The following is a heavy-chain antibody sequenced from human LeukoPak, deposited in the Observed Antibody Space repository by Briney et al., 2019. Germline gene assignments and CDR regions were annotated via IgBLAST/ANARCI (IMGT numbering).Heavy chain of an antibody. CDR1: GFSISTYY. CDR3: ARDPLGIAVAGLPPIYYGMDV. CDR2: IHYSGST. Sequence: SETLSLTCTVSGFSISTYYWSWIRQPPGKGLAWIGYIHYSGSTNYNPSLKSRVTISVDTSKNQFSLKLSSVTAADTAVYYCARDPLGIAVAGLPPIYYGMDVWGQGTTVTVSS. V-gene: IGHV4-59*01. D-gene: IGHD6-19*01. J-gene: IGHJ6*02.